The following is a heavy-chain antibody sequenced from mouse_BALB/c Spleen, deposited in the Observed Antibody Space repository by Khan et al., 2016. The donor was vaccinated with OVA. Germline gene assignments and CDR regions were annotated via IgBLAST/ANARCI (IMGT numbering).Heavy chain of an antibody. D-gene: IGHD2-12*01. CDR2: IIYTGYT. V-gene: IGHV3-8*02. CDR3: ARSTYRYAFVY. CDR1: GDSITSGY. Sequence: EVQLQESGPSLVKPSQTLSLTCSVTGDSITSGYWNWIRKFPGNKLEYMGYIIYTGYTYYNHSLKSRISITRHTSKNQYYLQLSSVTDEDTATYYCARSTYRYAFVYWGQGTLVTVSA. J-gene: IGHJ3*01.